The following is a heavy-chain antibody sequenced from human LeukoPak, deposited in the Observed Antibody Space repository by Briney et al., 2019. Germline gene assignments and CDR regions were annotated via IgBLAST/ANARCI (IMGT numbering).Heavy chain of an antibody. CDR2: IYYSGST. D-gene: IGHD3-22*01. Sequence: SSETLSLTCTVSGGSISSYYWSWIRQPPGKGLEWIGYIYYSGSTNYNPSLKSRVTISVDTSKNQFSLKLSSVTAADTAVYYCARGWVGTMIVVDPRGWFDPWGQGTLVTVSS. CDR3: ARGWVGTMIVVDPRGWFDP. V-gene: IGHV4-59*01. J-gene: IGHJ5*02. CDR1: GGSISSYY.